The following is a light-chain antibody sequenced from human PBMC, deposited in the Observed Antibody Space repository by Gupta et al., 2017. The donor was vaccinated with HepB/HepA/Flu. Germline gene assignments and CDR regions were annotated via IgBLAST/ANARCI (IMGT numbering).Light chain of an antibody. CDR1: QSVASSY. CDR3: QHGGSSPWT. Sequence: EIVLPQSPGTPSLSPGERATLSCRASQSVASSYLAWFQQSPGQAPRLLIYGASIRAAGTPDRFSGSGSGTDFTLTISRLEPEDFAVYYCQHGGSSPWTFGQGTKVEVK. J-gene: IGKJ1*01. V-gene: IGKV3-20*01. CDR2: GAS.